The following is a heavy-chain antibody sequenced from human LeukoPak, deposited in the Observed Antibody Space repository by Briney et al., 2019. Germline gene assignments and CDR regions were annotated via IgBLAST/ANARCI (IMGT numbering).Heavy chain of an antibody. D-gene: IGHD5-12*01. Sequence: QPGRSLRLSCPASGFTLSSYGRPWVRQAPGKGLEWLAVISYVGGNKNSADSVKGRFTISRDNSKNTLYLQMNSLRAEDTAVYYCAKDGSGYSGYADYWGQGTRVTVSS. CDR3: AKDGSGYSGYADY. CDR1: GFTLSSYG. CDR2: ISYVGGNK. J-gene: IGHJ4*02. V-gene: IGHV3-30*18.